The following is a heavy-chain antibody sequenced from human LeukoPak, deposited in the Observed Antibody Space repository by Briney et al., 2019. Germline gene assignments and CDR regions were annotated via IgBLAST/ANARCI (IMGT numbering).Heavy chain of an antibody. CDR2: IYSGGST. CDR1: GFTVSSNY. D-gene: IGHD3-10*01. CDR3: ARVKMVRGVTPYNWFDP. Sequence: PGGSLRLSCAASGFTVSSNYMSWVRQAPGKGPEWVSVIYSGGSTYYADSVKGRFTISRDNSKNTLYLQMNSLRAEDTAVYYCARVKMVRGVTPYNWFDPWGQGTLVTVSS. J-gene: IGHJ5*02. V-gene: IGHV3-53*01.